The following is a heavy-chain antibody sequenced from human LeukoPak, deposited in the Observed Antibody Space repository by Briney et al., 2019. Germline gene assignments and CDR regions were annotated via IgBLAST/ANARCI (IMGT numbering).Heavy chain of an antibody. CDR3: ARGSSLYYDSSGYYSPDFDY. D-gene: IGHD3-22*01. J-gene: IGHJ4*02. CDR2: IIPVSGTS. CDR1: GYTFTGYY. V-gene: IGHV1-69*13. Sequence: SVKVSCKASGYTFTGYYMHWVRQAPGQGLEWMGGIIPVSGTSNYVQKFQGRVTITADESTSTAYMELSSLRSEDTAVYYCARGSSLYYDSSGYYSPDFDYWGQGTLVTVSS.